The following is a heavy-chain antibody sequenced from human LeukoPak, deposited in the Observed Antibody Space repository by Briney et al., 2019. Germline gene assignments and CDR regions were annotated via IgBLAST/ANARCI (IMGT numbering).Heavy chain of an antibody. Sequence: GGSLRLSCAASGFTFNAYAIHWVRQAPGKGLEWVSLVIGDGVTTDYANSVKGRFTVSRDNSKNSLYLQMSNLRTEDTALYYCVRDTGSGWDFDYWGQGTLVTVSS. V-gene: IGHV3-43*02. D-gene: IGHD6-19*01. CDR3: VRDTGSGWDFDY. J-gene: IGHJ4*02. CDR2: VIGDGVTT. CDR1: GFTFNAYA.